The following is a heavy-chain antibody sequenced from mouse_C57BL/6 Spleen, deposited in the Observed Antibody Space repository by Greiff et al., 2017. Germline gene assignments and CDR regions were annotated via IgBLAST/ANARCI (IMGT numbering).Heavy chain of an antibody. CDR2: INPYNGGT. CDR3: ARRGGYGNYPHWYFDV. Sequence: VPLQQSGPVLVKPGASVKMSCKASGYTFTDYYMNWVKQSHGKSLEWIGVINPYNGGTSYNQKFKGKATLTVDKSSSTAYMELNRLTSEDSAVYYCARRGGYGNYPHWYFDVWGTGTTVTVSS. V-gene: IGHV1-19*01. CDR1: GYTFTDYY. J-gene: IGHJ1*03. D-gene: IGHD2-1*01.